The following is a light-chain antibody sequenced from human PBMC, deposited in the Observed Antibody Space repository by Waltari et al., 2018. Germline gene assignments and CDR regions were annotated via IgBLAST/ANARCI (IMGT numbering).Light chain of an antibody. J-gene: IGKJ4*01. CDR2: WAS. Sequence: DIVMTQSPDSLAVSLGERATINCKSSQSVLYSSNNKNYLAWYQQKPGQPPKLLIYWASTRESGVPDRFSGSGSGPDFTLTISSLQAEDVAVYYCQQYYSTPRLTFGGGTKVEIK. CDR1: QSVLYSSNNKNY. V-gene: IGKV4-1*01. CDR3: QQYYSTPRLT.